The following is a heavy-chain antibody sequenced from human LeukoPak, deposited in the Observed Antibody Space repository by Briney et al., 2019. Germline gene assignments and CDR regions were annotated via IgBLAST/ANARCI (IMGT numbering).Heavy chain of an antibody. D-gene: IGHD3-9*01. CDR2: VYYTGTT. Sequence: SETLSLTCTVSGGSIRNHYWTWIRQPPGKGLEWIAYVYYTGTTYFNPSLKSRVTISVDTSKNQFSLKLSSVTAADTAIYYCTSWGFDTLTGHGLDYWGQGALVTVSP. CDR3: TSWGFDTLTGHGLDY. V-gene: IGHV4-59*11. J-gene: IGHJ4*02. CDR1: GGSIRNHY.